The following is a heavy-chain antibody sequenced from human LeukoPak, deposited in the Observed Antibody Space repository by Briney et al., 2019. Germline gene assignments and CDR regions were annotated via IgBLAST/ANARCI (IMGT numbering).Heavy chain of an antibody. Sequence: GGSLRLSCAASGFTFSSYAMHWVRQAPGKGLEWVAVISYDGSNKYYADSVKGRFTISRDNSKNTLYLQMNSLRAEDTAVYYCARDHYLRIVVVTANLDYWGQGTLVTVSS. CDR3: ARDHYLRIVVVTANLDY. CDR2: ISYDGSNK. D-gene: IGHD2-21*02. V-gene: IGHV3-30*01. J-gene: IGHJ4*02. CDR1: GFTFSSYA.